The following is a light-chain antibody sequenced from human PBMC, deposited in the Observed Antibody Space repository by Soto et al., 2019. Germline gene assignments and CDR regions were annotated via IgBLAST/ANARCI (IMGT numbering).Light chain of an antibody. CDR2: DVR. V-gene: IGLV2-11*01. CDR3: CSYAGTFIYV. J-gene: IGLJ1*01. CDR1: SSDVGAYDY. Sequence: QSALTQPRSVSGSPGQSVTVSCTGTSSDVGAYDYVSWYQQHPGKAPKLIIYDVRKRPSGVPDRCSGSKSGNTASLTISGLQADDEADYYCCSYAGTFIYVFATGTKVTVL.